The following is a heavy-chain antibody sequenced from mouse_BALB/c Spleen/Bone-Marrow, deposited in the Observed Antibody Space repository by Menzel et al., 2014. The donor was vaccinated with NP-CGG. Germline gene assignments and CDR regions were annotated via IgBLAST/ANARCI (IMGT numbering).Heavy chain of an antibody. CDR2: ISSGSST. J-gene: IGHJ4*01. V-gene: IGHV5-6-5*01. CDR1: GFTFSSYA. Sequence: EVQVVESGGGLVEPGGSLKLSCAASGFTFSSYAMSWVRQTPEKRLEWVASISSGSSTYYPDSVKGRFTISRDNARNILYLQMSSLRSEDTAMYYCARGRTRGYTMDYWGQGTSVTVSS. CDR3: ARGRTRGYTMDY.